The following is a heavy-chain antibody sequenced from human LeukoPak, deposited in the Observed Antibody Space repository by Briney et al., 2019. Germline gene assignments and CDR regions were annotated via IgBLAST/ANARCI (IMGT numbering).Heavy chain of an antibody. CDR1: GGSFSGYY. Sequence: SETLSLTCAVYGGSFSGYYWSWIRQPPGKGLEWIGEINHSGSTNYNPSLKSRVTISVDTSKNQFSLKLSSVTAADTAVYYCARDRITIFGVVTNFDYWGQGTLVTVSS. CDR2: INHSGST. J-gene: IGHJ4*02. D-gene: IGHD3-3*01. V-gene: IGHV4-34*01. CDR3: ARDRITIFGVVTNFDY.